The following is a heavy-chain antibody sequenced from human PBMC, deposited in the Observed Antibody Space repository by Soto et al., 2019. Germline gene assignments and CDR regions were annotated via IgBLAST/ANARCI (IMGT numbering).Heavy chain of an antibody. CDR1: GFTFSSYV. Sequence: EVPLVESGGGLVQPGGSLRLSCAASGFTFSSYVMHWVRQAPGKGLEFVSTINDNGGSTYYAKSVQGRFTISRDNSKNTLYLQVGSLRAEDMAVYYCARGGSSSYWYFDLWGRGTLVTVSS. J-gene: IGHJ2*01. CDR2: INDNGGST. D-gene: IGHD1-26*01. V-gene: IGHV3-64*01. CDR3: ARGGSSSYWYFDL.